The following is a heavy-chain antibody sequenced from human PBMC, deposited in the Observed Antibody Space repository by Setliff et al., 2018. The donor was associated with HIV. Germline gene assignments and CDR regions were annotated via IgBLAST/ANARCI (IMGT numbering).Heavy chain of an antibody. CDR3: ARDRYSGGSTDY. CDR1: GFTFSSYS. CDR2: ISSSSSYT. J-gene: IGHJ4*02. V-gene: IGHV3-21*01. D-gene: IGHD1-26*01. Sequence: PGGSLRLSCAASGFTFSSYSMNWVRQAPGKGLEWVSYISSSSSYTHYADSVKGRFTISRDNVKNSLYLQMNSLRAEDTAVYYCARDRYSGGSTDYWGQGTLVTVSS.